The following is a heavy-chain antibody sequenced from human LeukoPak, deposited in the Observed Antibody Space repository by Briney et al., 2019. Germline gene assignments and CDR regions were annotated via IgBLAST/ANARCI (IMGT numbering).Heavy chain of an antibody. CDR3: AKDLRGVPTIDI. V-gene: IGHV3-53*01. CDR2: IYSGGST. Sequence: GGSLRLSCAASGFTVSSNYMSWVRQAPGKGLEWVSVIYSGGSTYYADSVKGRFTISRDNSKNTLYLQMNSLRAEDTAVYYCAKDLRGVPTIDIWGQGTMVTVSS. D-gene: IGHD2-8*02. CDR1: GFTVSSNY. J-gene: IGHJ3*02.